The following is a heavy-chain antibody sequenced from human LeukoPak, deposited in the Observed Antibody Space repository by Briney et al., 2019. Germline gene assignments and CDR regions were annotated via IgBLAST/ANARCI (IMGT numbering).Heavy chain of an antibody. CDR3: ARTTHYGDYVSNWFDP. V-gene: IGHV1-2*02. CDR2: INPNSGGT. Sequence: GASVKVSCKASGYTFTGYYMHWVRQAPGQGLEWMGWINPNSGGTNYAQKFQGRVTMTRDTSISTAYMELSRLRSDDTAVYYCARTTHYGDYVSNWFDPWGQGTLVTVSS. J-gene: IGHJ5*02. D-gene: IGHD4-17*01. CDR1: GYTFTGYY.